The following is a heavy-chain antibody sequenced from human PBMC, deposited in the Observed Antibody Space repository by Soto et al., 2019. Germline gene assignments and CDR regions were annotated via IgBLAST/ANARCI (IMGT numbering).Heavy chain of an antibody. Sequence: PSEKLSLTYTVSGGSIRSHYWGWIRQPPGKGLEWIGYIYYSGSINYSPSLKSRVSISVDTSKNQVSLKVHSVTAADTAVYYCARLVDRNWYPFFFDYWGQGTQVTVS. CDR1: GGSIRSHY. J-gene: IGHJ4*02. CDR3: ARLVDRNWYPFFFDY. D-gene: IGHD1-1*01. V-gene: IGHV4-59*11. CDR2: IYYSGSI.